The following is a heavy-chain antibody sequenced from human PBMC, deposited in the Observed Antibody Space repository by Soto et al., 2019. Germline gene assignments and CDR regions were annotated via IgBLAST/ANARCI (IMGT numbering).Heavy chain of an antibody. V-gene: IGHV4-59*01. CDR1: GGSISSYY. D-gene: IGHD6-19*01. J-gene: IGHJ5*02. CDR2: IYYSGST. Sequence: SETLSLSCTVSGGSISSYYWSWIRQPPGKGLEWIGYIYYSGSTNYNPSLKSRVTISVDTSKNQFSLKLSSVTAADTAVYYCARAREWLASGHWFAPWGQGTLVTVSS. CDR3: ARAREWLASGHWFAP.